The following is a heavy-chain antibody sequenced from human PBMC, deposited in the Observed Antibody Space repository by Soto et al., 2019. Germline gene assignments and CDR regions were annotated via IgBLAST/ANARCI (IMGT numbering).Heavy chain of an antibody. CDR1: GGSISSYY. J-gene: IGHJ3*02. Sequence: SETLSLTCTVSGGSISSYYWSWIRQPPGKGLEWIGYIYYSGSTNYNPSLKSRVTISVDTSKNQFSLKLSSVPAADPAVYYCSCSWGDYLNALGAFDIWGQGTMVTVSS. V-gene: IGHV4-59*08. CDR2: IYYSGST. D-gene: IGHD4-17*01. CDR3: SCSWGDYLNALGAFDI.